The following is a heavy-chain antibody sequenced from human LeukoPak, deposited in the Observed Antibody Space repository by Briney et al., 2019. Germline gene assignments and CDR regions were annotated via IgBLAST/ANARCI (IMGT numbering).Heavy chain of an antibody. CDR1: GFTFSSYA. V-gene: IGHV3-23*01. D-gene: IGHD3-10*01. Sequence: PGGSLRLSCAASGFTFSSYAMSWVRQAPGKGLEWVSAISGSGGSTYYADSVKGRFTISRDNSKNTVYLQMNSLRAEDTAVYYCAKDGSGSYYYYGMDVWGKGTTVTVSS. J-gene: IGHJ6*04. CDR3: AKDGSGSYYYYGMDV. CDR2: ISGSGGST.